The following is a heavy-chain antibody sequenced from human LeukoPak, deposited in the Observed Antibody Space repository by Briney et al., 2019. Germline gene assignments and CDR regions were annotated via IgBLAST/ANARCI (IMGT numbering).Heavy chain of an antibody. CDR2: INPNSDAT. CDR1: GYTFIGHY. J-gene: IGHJ4*02. D-gene: IGHD4-23*01. V-gene: IGHV1-2*02. Sequence: ASVKVSCKASGYTFIGHYIHWVRQAPGQGLEWVGWINPNSDATKYSQKFQGRVTMTRDTSISTTYMDLTRLTSDDTAVYYCARGPEYGGTIDYWGQGTLVTVSS. CDR3: ARGPEYGGTIDY.